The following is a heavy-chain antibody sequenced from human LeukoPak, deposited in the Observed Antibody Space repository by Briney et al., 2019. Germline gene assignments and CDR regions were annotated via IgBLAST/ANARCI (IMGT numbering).Heavy chain of an antibody. CDR1: GGTFSSYA. Sequence: ASVKVSCKASGGTFSSYAISWVRQAPGQGLEWMGGIIPIFGTANYAQKFQGRVTITADESKSTAYMELSSLRSEDTAVYYCARHPIVPKRYYYDSSGYYYYYYYMDVWGKGTTVTVSS. J-gene: IGHJ6*03. D-gene: IGHD3-22*01. CDR3: ARHPIVPKRYYYDSSGYYYYYYYMDV. V-gene: IGHV1-69*01. CDR2: IIPIFGTA.